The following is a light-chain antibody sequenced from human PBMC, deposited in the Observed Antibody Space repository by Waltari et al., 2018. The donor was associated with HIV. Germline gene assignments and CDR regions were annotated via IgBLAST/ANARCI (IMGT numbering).Light chain of an antibody. CDR3: GVWDSTLKQWL. CDR2: RNY. J-gene: IGLJ3*02. CDR1: TSYVQTQG. V-gene: IGLV1-47*01. Sequence: QSVKTLPTSSSGAPGQLVTVSCSGCTSYVQTQGVYRYHQLPGTSPKLLIYRNYQRPSGVPDRFSSSKSGSSASLIISGLRSEDEADYFCGVWDSTLKQWLFGVPTKLTVL.